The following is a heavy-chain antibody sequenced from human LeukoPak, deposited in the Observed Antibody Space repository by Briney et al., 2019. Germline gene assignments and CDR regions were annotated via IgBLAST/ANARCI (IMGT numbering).Heavy chain of an antibody. Sequence: PSETLSLTCTVSGGSISSSSYYWGWIRQPPGKGLEWIGRIYTSGSTNYNPSLKSRVTMSVDTSKNQFSLKLSSVTAADTAVYYCARSAFGVDYWGQGTLVTVSS. CDR2: IYTSGST. CDR1: GGSISSSSYY. V-gene: IGHV4-39*07. CDR3: ARSAFGVDY. J-gene: IGHJ4*02. D-gene: IGHD3-3*01.